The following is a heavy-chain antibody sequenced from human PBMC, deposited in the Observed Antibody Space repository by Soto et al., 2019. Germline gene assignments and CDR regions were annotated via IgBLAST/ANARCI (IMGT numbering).Heavy chain of an antibody. J-gene: IGHJ5*02. D-gene: IGHD6-19*01. CDR2: IIPKFGTT. V-gene: IGHV1-69*13. CDR3: AREAWNSTGWYIWFDP. CDR1: GGTFSTYP. Sequence: SVKVSCKASGGTFSTYPINWVRQAPGQGLEYMGGIIPKFGTTNYAQKFRGTVTITADESTSTAYMELNNLRSEDTAVYYCAREAWNSTGWYIWFDPWGQGTLVTVSS.